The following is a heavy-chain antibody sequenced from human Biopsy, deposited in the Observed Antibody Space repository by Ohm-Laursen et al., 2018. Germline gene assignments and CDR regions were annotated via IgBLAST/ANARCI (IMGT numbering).Heavy chain of an antibody. V-gene: IGHV3-7*01. J-gene: IGHJ4*02. Sequence: SLRLSCAASGSTFSDYWMGWVRQAPGKGLEWVANIKQDGNEKYYVDSVMGRFTISRDNGKNSLYLQMNSLRAEDTAVYYCARARGSGRLRYHFDYWGQGTLVTVSS. CDR3: ARARGSGRLRYHFDY. D-gene: IGHD1-26*01. CDR1: GSTFSDYW. CDR2: IKQDGNEK.